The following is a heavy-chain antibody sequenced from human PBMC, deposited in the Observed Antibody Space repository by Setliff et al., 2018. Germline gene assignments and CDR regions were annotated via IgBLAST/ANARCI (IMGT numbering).Heavy chain of an antibody. CDR3: ARDLLGLYVYYFDY. V-gene: IGHV3-23*01. CDR2: ISGSGGST. J-gene: IGHJ4*02. D-gene: IGHD2-21*02. CDR1: GGSISSHY. Sequence: ETLSLTCTVSGGSISSHYWSWVRQAPGKGLEWVSAISGSGGSTYYADSVKGRFTISRDNAKNSLYLQMNSLRAEDTAVYYCARDLLGLYVYYFDYWGQGTLVTVSS.